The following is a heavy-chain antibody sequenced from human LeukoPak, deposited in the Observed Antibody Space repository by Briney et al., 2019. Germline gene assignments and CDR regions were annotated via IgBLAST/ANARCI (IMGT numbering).Heavy chain of an antibody. CDR1: GFTFSSYA. J-gene: IGHJ4*02. V-gene: IGHV3-30-3*01. CDR3: AREGYSFIDDAYYFDY. Sequence: PGGSLRLSCAASGFTFSSYAMHWVRQAPGKGLEWVAVISYDGSNKYYADSVKGRFTISRDNSKNTLYLQMNSLRAEDTAVYYCAREGYSFIDDAYYFDYWGQGTLVTVSS. D-gene: IGHD5-18*01. CDR2: ISYDGSNK.